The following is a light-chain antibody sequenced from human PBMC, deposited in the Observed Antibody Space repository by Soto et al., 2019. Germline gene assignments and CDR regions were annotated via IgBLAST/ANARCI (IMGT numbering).Light chain of an antibody. Sequence: QSVLTRPPSASGTPGQRVTLSCSGSSSNIGSNFVYWYQQLPGTAPKLLIFRNNQRPSGVPDRFSGSKSGTSASLAISGLRSEDEADYYCAAWDDSLSVVFGGGTKLTVL. CDR3: AAWDDSLSVV. CDR1: SSNIGSNF. V-gene: IGLV1-47*01. J-gene: IGLJ2*01. CDR2: RNN.